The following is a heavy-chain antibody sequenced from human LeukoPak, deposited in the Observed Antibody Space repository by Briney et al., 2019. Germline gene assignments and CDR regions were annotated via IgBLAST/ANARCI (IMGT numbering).Heavy chain of an antibody. V-gene: IGHV4-30-4*01. Sequence: PSQTLSLTCTVSVGSISSGDYYWSWIRQPPGKGLEWIGYIYYSGSPYYNPSLKSRVTISVDTSKNQFSLKLSSVTAADTAVYYCARVLRLYSRSWYSWFDPWGQGTLVTVSS. CDR1: VGSISSGDYY. J-gene: IGHJ5*02. D-gene: IGHD6-13*01. CDR3: ARVLRLYSRSWYSWFDP. CDR2: IYYSGSP.